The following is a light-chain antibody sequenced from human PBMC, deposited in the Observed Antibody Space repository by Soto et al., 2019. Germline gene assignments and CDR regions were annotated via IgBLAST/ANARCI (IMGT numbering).Light chain of an antibody. CDR1: SSNLGAGYD. Sequence: QPVLTQPPSVSGAPGQRVTISCTGSSSNLGAGYDVHWYQHLPGTAPKFLSYGYTNRPPGVPDRFSGSKSGTSASLTNTGLKAEEEADYYCQSFDSSLSGWVFGGGTKLTVL. CDR2: GYT. CDR3: QSFDSSLSGWV. J-gene: IGLJ2*01. V-gene: IGLV1-40*01.